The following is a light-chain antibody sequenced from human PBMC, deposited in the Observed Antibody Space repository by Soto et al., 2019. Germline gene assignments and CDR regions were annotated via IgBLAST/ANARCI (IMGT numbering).Light chain of an antibody. CDR2: DVS. CDR3: CSYAGSYSWV. Sequence: QSALTQPRSVSGSPGQSVTISCTGTSSDVGGYNYVSWYQQHPGKAPKLMIYDVSKRPSGVPDRFSGSKSGNTASLTISGLQAEDEDDYYCCSYAGSYSWVFGGGTNLTFL. CDR1: SSDVGGYNY. V-gene: IGLV2-11*01. J-gene: IGLJ3*02.